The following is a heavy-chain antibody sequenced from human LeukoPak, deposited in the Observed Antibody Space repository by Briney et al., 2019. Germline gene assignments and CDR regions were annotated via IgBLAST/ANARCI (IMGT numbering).Heavy chain of an antibody. CDR3: ARGAQTTSYYDSSGNFDY. J-gene: IGHJ4*02. Sequence: PGGSLRLSCAASGFTFSNYDMSWVRQAPGKGLEWVSSISSYSTYIYYADSVKGRFTISRDNAKNSLYLQMNSLRPEDTAVHYCARGAQTTSYYDSSGNFDYWGQGTLVTVSS. CDR1: GFTFSNYD. D-gene: IGHD3-22*01. CDR2: ISSYSTYI. V-gene: IGHV3-21*01.